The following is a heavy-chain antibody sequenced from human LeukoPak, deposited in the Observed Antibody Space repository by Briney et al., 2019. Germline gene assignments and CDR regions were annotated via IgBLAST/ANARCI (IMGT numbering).Heavy chain of an antibody. J-gene: IGHJ5*02. CDR3: ARELSSSWYNWFDP. CDR2: IYYSGST. CDR1: GGSISSYY. Sequence: SETLSLTCTVSGGSISSYYWSWIRQPPGKGLEWIGYIYYSGSTNYNPSLKSRVTISVDTSKNQFSLKLSSVTAADTAVYYCARELSSSWYNWFDPWGQGTLVTVSS. D-gene: IGHD6-13*01. V-gene: IGHV4-59*01.